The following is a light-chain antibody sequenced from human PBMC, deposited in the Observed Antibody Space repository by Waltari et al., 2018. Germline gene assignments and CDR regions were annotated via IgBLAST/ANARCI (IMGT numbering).Light chain of an antibody. J-gene: IGKJ4*01. CDR2: AAS. V-gene: IGKV1-12*01. Sequence: DIQMTQSPSSVSASVGDRVTITCRASQVISSWLAWYQQKPGKAPKLLIYAASSLQSGVPSRFSGSGSGTDFTLTISSLQPEDFATYYCQQANSFRALTFGGGTKVEIK. CDR1: QVISSW. CDR3: QQANSFRALT.